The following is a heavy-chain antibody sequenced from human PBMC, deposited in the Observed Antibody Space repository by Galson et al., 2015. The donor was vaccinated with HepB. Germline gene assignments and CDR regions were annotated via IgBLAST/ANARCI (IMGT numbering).Heavy chain of an antibody. J-gene: IGHJ5*02. D-gene: IGHD2-2*01. CDR3: AEYQLPLGWFDP. Sequence: SVKVSCKASGGTFSSYAISWVRQAPGQGLEWMGGIIPIFGTANYAQKFQGRVTITADESTSTAYMELSSLRSEDTAVYYCAEYQLPLGWFDPWGQGTLVTVSS. CDR1: GGTFSSYA. CDR2: IIPIFGTA. V-gene: IGHV1-69*13.